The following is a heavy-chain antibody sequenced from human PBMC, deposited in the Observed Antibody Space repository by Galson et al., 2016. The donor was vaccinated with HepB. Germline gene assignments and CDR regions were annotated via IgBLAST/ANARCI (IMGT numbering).Heavy chain of an antibody. J-gene: IGHJ6*03. CDR3: ATLTGSTYYMDV. CDR1: IGFSENDF. D-gene: IGHD1-14*01. Sequence: SETLSLTCNVSIGFSENDFWNWIRQPPGKGLEWIGSIYDGESTYYNPSLKSRVAISVDTSKNQFSLKLSSVTAADTAVYYCATLTGSTYYMDVWGKGTTVTVSS. V-gene: IGHV4-59*05. CDR2: IYDGEST.